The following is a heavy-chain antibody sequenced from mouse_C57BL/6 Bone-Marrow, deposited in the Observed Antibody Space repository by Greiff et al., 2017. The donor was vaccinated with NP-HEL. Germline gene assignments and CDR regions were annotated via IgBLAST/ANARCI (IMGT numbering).Heavy chain of an antibody. Sequence: DKFIISRDNAKNTLYLQMSKVRSEDTALYYCARRGYSKEMDYWGQGTSVTVSS. D-gene: IGHD2-5*01. CDR3: ARRGYSKEMDY. J-gene: IGHJ4*01. V-gene: IGHV4-1*01.